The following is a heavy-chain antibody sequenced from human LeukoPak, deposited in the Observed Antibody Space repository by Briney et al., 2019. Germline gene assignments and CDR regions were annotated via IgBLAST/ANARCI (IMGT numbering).Heavy chain of an antibody. CDR2: IKEDGGEG. J-gene: IGHJ6*04. CDR3: ATRYCTISACRASSYKSFDV. V-gene: IGHV3-7*01. D-gene: IGHD2-8*01. CDR1: GFTFSSYW. Sequence: GSLRLSCAASGFTFSSYWMTWVRQAPGNGLEWVANIKEDGGEGYYVDSVKGRFTVSRDNAKNSLYLQLTSLRAEDTAVYYCATRYCTISACRASSYKSFDVWGKGTTVTVSS.